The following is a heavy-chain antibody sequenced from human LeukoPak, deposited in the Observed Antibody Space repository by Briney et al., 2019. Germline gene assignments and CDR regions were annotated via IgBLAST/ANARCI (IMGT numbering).Heavy chain of an antibody. CDR3: AKDMRGESVLRYFDWLLSGFDY. CDR1: GFTFDDYA. V-gene: IGHV3-9*01. Sequence: QPGGSLRLSCAASGFTFDDYAMHWVRQAPGKGLEWVSGISWNSGRIGYADSVKGRFTISRDNSKNTLYLQMNSLRAEDTAVYYCAKDMRGESVLRYFDWLLSGFDYWGQGTLVTVSS. CDR2: ISWNSGRI. J-gene: IGHJ4*02. D-gene: IGHD3-9*01.